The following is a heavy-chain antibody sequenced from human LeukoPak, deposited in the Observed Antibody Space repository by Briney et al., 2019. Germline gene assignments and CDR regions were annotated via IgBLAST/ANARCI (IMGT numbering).Heavy chain of an antibody. CDR1: GFTVSTNY. D-gene: IGHD2-2*01. V-gene: IGHV3-53*01. J-gene: IGHJ4*02. CDR2: LYSGSDT. CDR3: AKDPLIVVVPAAMEYFDY. Sequence: GGSLRLSCAASGFTVSTNYMNWVRQAPGKGLEWVSILYSGSDTYYADSVKGRFTISRDNSKNTLYLQMNSLRAEDTAVYYCAKDPLIVVVPAAMEYFDYWGQGTLVTVSS.